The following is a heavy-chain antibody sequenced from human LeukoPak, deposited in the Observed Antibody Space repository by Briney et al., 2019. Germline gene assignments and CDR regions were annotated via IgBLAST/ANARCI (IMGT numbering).Heavy chain of an antibody. J-gene: IGHJ6*02. D-gene: IGHD2-2*01. Sequence: GGSLRLSCAASGFTFSSYWMSWVRQAPGKGLEWVANIKQDGSEKYYVDSVKGRFTISRDNAKNSLYLQMNSLRAEDTAVYYCARDHQGYYYYGMDVWGQGTTVTVSS. CDR2: IKQDGSEK. CDR3: ARDHQGYYYYGMDV. CDR1: GFTFSSYW. V-gene: IGHV3-7*01.